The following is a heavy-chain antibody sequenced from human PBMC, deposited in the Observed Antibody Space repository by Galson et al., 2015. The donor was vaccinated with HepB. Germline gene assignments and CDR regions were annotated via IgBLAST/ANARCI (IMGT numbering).Heavy chain of an antibody. CDR3: AREGRGCLFDY. CDR1: GFTFINHA. V-gene: IGHV3-23*01. Sequence: SLRLSCAASGFTFINHALSWVRQAPGMGLEWVSSITSDGSAYYADSVRARFTISRDNSKNTVSLQINSLRDEDTAVYYCAREGRGCLFDYWGRGTLVPVSS. CDR2: ITSDGSA. D-gene: IGHD6-19*01. J-gene: IGHJ4*02.